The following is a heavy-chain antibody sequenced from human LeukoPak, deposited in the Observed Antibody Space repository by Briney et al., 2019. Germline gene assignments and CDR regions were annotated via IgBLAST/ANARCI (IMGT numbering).Heavy chain of an antibody. V-gene: IGHV3-21*01. CDR2: ISSSSSYI. CDR1: GFTFSGYS. CDR3: ARVARITIFGVDSNDAFDI. J-gene: IGHJ3*02. D-gene: IGHD3-3*01. Sequence: GGSLRLSCAASGFTFSGYSMNWVRQAPGKGLEWVSSISSSSSYIYYADSVKGRITISRDNAKNSLYLQMNSLRAEDTAVYYCARVARITIFGVDSNDAFDIWGQGTMVTVSS.